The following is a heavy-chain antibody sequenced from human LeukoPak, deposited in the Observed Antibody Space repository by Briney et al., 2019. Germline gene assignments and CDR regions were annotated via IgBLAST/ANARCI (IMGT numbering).Heavy chain of an antibody. CDR2: INHRGDT. J-gene: IGHJ4*03. D-gene: IGHD1-1*01. CDR1: GGSFSRYY. CDR3: ARGPTISETGYFDY. V-gene: IGHV4-34*01. Sequence: SETLSLTCAVYGGSFSRYYWSWIRQSPGKGLEWIAEINHRGDTNYNPSVKSRVTISVDTFKNQFSLKVTSLTAADTAVYFCARGPTISETGYFDYWGQGTLVTVSS.